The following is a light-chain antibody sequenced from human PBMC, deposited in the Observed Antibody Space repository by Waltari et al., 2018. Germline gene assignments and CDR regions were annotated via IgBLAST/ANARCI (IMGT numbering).Light chain of an antibody. V-gene: IGLV2-11*01. J-gene: IGLJ3*02. CDR3: WSYVGGNTYWV. Sequence: QSALAQPRSMSGSPGQSVAISCTGTSSYVGGYHFVSWYQQHPGKAPRLIIYDVNKRPSGVPSRFSGSKSGNTASLTFCGLQAEDEAHYYCWSYVGGNTYWVFGGGTKLTVL. CDR1: SSYVGGYHF. CDR2: DVN.